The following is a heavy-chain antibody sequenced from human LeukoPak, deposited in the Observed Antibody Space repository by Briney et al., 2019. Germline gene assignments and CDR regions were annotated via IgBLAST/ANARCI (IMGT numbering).Heavy chain of an antibody. CDR3: ARDWACCSGGSCYSNY. V-gene: IGHV3-7*01. Sequence: GGSLRLSCAASGFTFSSYWMSWVRQAPGKGLEWVANIKQDGSEKYYVDSVKGRFTISRDNAKNSLYLQMNSLRAEDTAVYYCARDWACCSGGSCYSNYWGQGTLVTVSS. J-gene: IGHJ4*02. CDR2: IKQDGSEK. CDR1: GFTFSSYW. D-gene: IGHD2-15*01.